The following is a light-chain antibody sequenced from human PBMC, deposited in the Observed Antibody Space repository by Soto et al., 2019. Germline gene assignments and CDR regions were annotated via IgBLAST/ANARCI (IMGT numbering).Light chain of an antibody. V-gene: IGLV1-40*01. J-gene: IGLJ2*01. CDR1: SSNIGAGYD. Sequence: QSVLTQPPSVSGAPGQRVTISCTGNSSNIGAGYDVHWYQQFPGTAPKVLIYSNVHRPSGVPDRFSASRSGASASLAITGLQAEDEADYYCNSFKPNSALVLFGGGTKVTVL. CDR3: NSFKPNSALVL. CDR2: SNV.